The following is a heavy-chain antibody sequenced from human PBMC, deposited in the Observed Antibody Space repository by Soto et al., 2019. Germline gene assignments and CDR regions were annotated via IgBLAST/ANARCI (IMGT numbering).Heavy chain of an antibody. J-gene: IGHJ4*02. D-gene: IGHD4-17*01. V-gene: IGHV4-39*01. CDR2: IYYSGST. Sequence: SETLSLTCTVSGGSISSSSYYWGWIRQPPGKGLEWIGSIYYSGSTYYNPSLKSRVTISVDTSKNQFSLKLSSVTAADTAVHYCASPYGDYGGYYFDYWGQGTLVTVSS. CDR3: ASPYGDYGGYYFDY. CDR1: GGSISSSSYY.